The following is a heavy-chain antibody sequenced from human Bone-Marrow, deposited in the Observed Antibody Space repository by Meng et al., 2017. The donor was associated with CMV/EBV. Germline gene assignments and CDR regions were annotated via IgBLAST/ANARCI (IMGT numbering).Heavy chain of an antibody. J-gene: IGHJ4*02. Sequence: ASVKVSCKASGYTFIGYDLHWVRQAPGEGLEWMGWINPKSGGTNYAQRFQGRVTMTRDTSINTVYMELNRLRSDDTAVYFCARALIRGVRIDYWGQGTLVTVSS. D-gene: IGHD3-10*01. V-gene: IGHV1-2*02. CDR3: ARALIRGVRIDY. CDR1: GYTFIGYD. CDR2: INPKSGGT.